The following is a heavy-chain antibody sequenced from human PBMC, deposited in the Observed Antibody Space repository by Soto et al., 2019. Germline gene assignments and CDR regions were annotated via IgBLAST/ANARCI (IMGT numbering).Heavy chain of an antibody. CDR3: ARDTAPNTAYDN. CDR1: GGTFSSYT. Sequence: SVKVSCKASGGTFSSYTISWVRQAPGQGLEWMGRIIPILGIANYAQKFQGRVTITADKSTSTAYMELSSLRSEDTAVYYCARDTAPNTAYDNWGQGNLVTISS. CDR2: IIPILGIA. J-gene: IGHJ4*02. D-gene: IGHD2-2*02. V-gene: IGHV1-69*04.